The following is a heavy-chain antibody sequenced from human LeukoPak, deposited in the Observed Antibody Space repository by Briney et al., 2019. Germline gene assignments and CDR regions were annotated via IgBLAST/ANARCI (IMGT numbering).Heavy chain of an antibody. D-gene: IGHD3-10*01. Sequence: SVKVSSKASGGTFSRYAISWVRQAPGQGLEWMGGIIPIFGTANYAQKFQGRVTITADESTSTAYMELSSLRSEDTAVYYCARDFGFTRFGEVYFAYWGQGTLVTVSS. CDR3: ARDFGFTRFGEVYFAY. V-gene: IGHV1-69*13. CDR2: IIPIFGTA. CDR1: GGTFSRYA. J-gene: IGHJ4*02.